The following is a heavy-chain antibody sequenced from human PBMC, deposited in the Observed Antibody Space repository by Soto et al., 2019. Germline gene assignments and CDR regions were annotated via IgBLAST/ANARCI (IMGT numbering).Heavy chain of an antibody. CDR2: IYYSGST. J-gene: IGHJ4*02. V-gene: IGHV4-31*03. Sequence: QVQLQESGPGLVKPSQTLSLTCTVSGGSISSGGYYWSWIRQHPGKGLEWIGFIYYSGSTYYNPSPKSRVTITVDKSQNHFSLQLSPETAADTAVYDCEGVSGDFVYWGQGTLVTGSS. D-gene: IGHD3-10*01. CDR1: GGSISSGGYY. CDR3: EGVSGDFVY.